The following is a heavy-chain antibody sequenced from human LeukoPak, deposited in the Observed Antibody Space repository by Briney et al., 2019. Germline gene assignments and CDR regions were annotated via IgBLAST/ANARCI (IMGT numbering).Heavy chain of an antibody. CDR2: INPSGGST. V-gene: IGHV1-46*01. CDR3: AREYDFWSGYYRGGFDP. D-gene: IGHD3-3*01. J-gene: IGHJ5*02. CDR1: GYTFTSYY. Sequence: ASVKVSCKASGYTFTSYYMHWVRQAPGQGLEWMGIINPSGGSTSYAQKFQGRVTMTRDTSTSTVYMELSSLRSEDTAVYYCAREYDFWSGYYRGGFDPWGQGTLATVSS.